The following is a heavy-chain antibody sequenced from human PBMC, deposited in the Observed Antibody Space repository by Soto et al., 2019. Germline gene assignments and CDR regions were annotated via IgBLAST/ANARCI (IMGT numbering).Heavy chain of an antibody. V-gene: IGHV3-49*04. Sequence: GGSLRLSCTASGFTFGDYAMSWVRQAPGKGLEWVGFIRSKAYGGTTEYAASVKGRFTISRDDYKNSDYLQMNSLKTEDTAVYYCTRGRGSYPNWFDPWGQGTLVTVSS. CDR1: GFTFGDYA. D-gene: IGHD1-26*01. J-gene: IGHJ5*02. CDR3: TRGRGSYPNWFDP. CDR2: IRSKAYGGTT.